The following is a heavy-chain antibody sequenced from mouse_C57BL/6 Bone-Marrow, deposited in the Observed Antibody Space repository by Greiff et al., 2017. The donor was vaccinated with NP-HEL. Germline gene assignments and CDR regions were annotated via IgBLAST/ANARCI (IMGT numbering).Heavy chain of an antibody. CDR3: ARLAYYSNYEGAMDY. CDR1: EYEFPSHD. V-gene: IGHV5-2*01. Sequence: EVKLMESGGGLVQPGESLKLSCESNEYEFPSHDMSWVRKTPEKRLELVAAINSDGGSTYYPDTMERRFIISRDNTKKTLYLQKSSLRSEDTALYYCARLAYYSNYEGAMDYWGQGTSVTVSS. J-gene: IGHJ4*01. CDR2: INSDGGST. D-gene: IGHD2-5*01.